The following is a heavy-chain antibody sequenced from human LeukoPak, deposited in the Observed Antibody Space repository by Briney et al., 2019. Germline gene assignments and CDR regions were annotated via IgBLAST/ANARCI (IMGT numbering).Heavy chain of an antibody. Sequence: GASVKVSFKASGYTFTSYYMHWVRQAPGQGLEWMGIINPSGGSTSYAQKFQGRVTMTRDTSTSTVYMELSSLRSEDTAVYYCARVETSGSWLNWFDPWGQGTLVTVSS. CDR3: ARVETSGSWLNWFDP. J-gene: IGHJ5*02. CDR2: INPSGGST. D-gene: IGHD6-13*01. V-gene: IGHV1-46*01. CDR1: GYTFTSYY.